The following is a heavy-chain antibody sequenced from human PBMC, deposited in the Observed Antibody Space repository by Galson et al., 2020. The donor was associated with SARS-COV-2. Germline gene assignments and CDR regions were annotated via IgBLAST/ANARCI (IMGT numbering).Heavy chain of an antibody. CDR3: ARRALGYCSGGSCYSGLDP. CDR2: IYYSGST. Sequence: SETLSLTCTVSGCSISSYYWSWIRQPPGKGLEWIGYIYYSGSTNYNPSLKSRLTISVDTYKNHIPLKLSSVTAADTAVYYCARRALGYCSGGSCYSGLDPWGQGTLVTFSS. CDR1: GCSISSYY. D-gene: IGHD2-15*01. J-gene: IGHJ5*02. V-gene: IGHV4-59*13.